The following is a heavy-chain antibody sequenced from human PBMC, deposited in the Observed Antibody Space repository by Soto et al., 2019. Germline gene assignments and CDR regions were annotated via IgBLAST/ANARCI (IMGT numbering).Heavy chain of an antibody. J-gene: IGHJ4*02. CDR2: MNPNSGNT. Sequence: ASVKVSCKASGYTFTIYDINLVRQATGQGLEWMGWMNPNSGNTGYAQKFQGRVTMTRNTSISTAYMELSSLRSEDTAVYYCARGTKGKRFLEWLPDPKYYFDYWGQGTLVTVSS. V-gene: IGHV1-8*01. D-gene: IGHD3-3*01. CDR3: ARGTKGKRFLEWLPDPKYYFDY. CDR1: GYTFTIYD.